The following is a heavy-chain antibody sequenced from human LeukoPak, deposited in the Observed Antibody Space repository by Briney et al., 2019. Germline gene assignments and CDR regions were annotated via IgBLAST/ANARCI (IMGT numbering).Heavy chain of an antibody. CDR3: ARPSPPIYDFLTGGGYFNY. Sequence: SETLSLTCAVYGGSFSGYYWSWIRQPPGKGLEWIGEINHSGSTNYNPSLKSRVTISVDTSKNQFSLKLSSVTAADTAVYYCARPSPPIYDFLTGGGYFNYGAKEPLVTV. CDR2: INHSGST. V-gene: IGHV4-34*01. D-gene: IGHD3-9*01. J-gene: IGHJ4*02. CDR1: GGSFSGYY.